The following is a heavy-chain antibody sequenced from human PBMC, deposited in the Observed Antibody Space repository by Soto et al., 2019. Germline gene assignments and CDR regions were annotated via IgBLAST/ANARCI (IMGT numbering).Heavy chain of an antibody. CDR2: ISSSGGTT. Sequence: ESGGGLVQPGGSLRLSCATSGFNFNNYAMSWVRQAPGERLEWVSFISSSGGTTYYADSVKGRFTISRDNSRNTVFLQMNTLGDEDTAIYYCARFMTVTGPGWGRASEYWGQGTRVTVSS. CDR3: ARFMTVTGPGWGRASEY. D-gene: IGHD6-19*01. CDR1: GFNFNNYA. V-gene: IGHV3-23*01. J-gene: IGHJ4*02.